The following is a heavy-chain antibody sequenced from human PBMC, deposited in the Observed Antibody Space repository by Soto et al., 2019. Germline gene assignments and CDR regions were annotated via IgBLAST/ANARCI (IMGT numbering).Heavy chain of an antibody. CDR1: GGSISSGGYY. J-gene: IGHJ4*02. V-gene: IGHV4-31*03. CDR2: IYYSGST. D-gene: IGHD2-2*01. CDR3: ARGLAIVVVPAASPGAFDY. Sequence: PSETLSLTCTVSGGSISSGGYYWSWIRQHPGKGLEWIGYIYYSGSTYYNPSLKSRVTISVDTSKNQFSLKLSSVTAADTAVYYCARGLAIVVVPAASPGAFDYWGQGTLVTVSS.